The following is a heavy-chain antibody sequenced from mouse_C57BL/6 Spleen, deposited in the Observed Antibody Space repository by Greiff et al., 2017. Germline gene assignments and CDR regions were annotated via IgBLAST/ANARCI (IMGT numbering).Heavy chain of an antibody. J-gene: IGHJ3*01. D-gene: IGHD1-1*01. Sequence: QVQLQQSGAELVRPGTSVKVSCKASGYAFTNYLIEWVKQRPGQGLEWIGVINPGSGGTNYNEKLKGKATLTADKSSSTAYMQLSSLTSEDSAVYFCARDHGSSPWFAYWGQGTLVTVSA. CDR3: ARDHGSSPWFAY. V-gene: IGHV1-54*01. CDR2: INPGSGGT. CDR1: GYAFTNYL.